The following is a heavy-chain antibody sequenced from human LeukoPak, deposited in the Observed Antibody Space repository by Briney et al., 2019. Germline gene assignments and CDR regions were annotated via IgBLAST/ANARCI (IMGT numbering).Heavy chain of an antibody. V-gene: IGHV3-11*06. D-gene: IGHD6-13*01. Sequence: PGGSLRLSCAASGFTFSNYYMSWIRQAPGKGLEWVSYISHDSSYTNHADSVKGRFTISRDNAKNSLYLQMNSLRAEDTAVYYCARDKPDSSWYGPKDYWGRGTLVTVSS. CDR2: ISHDSSYT. CDR1: GFTFSNYY. J-gene: IGHJ4*02. CDR3: ARDKPDSSWYGPKDY.